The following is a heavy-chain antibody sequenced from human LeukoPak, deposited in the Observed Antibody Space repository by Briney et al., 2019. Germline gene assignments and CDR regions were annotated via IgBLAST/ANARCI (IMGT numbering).Heavy chain of an antibody. CDR2: IYHSGST. J-gene: IGHJ5*02. CDR3: ARSYSGWFAP. Sequence: PSETLSLTCAVSGSSISSGGYSWSWIRQPPGKGLEWIGYIYHSGSTYYNPPLKSRVTISVDRSKNQFSLKLSSVTAADTAVYYCARSYSGWFAPWGQGTLATVSS. CDR1: GSSISSGGYS. D-gene: IGHD1-26*01. V-gene: IGHV4-30-2*01.